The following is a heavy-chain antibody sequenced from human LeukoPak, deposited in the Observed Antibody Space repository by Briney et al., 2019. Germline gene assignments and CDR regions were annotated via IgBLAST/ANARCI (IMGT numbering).Heavy chain of an antibody. CDR1: GYSISTGYY. D-gene: IGHD3-22*01. V-gene: IGHV4-38-2*02. Sequence: SETLSLTCTVSGYSISTGYYWDWIRQPPGKGLEWIGTFYHGGSTYYNPSLKSRVTISVDTSKNQFSLKLSSVTAADTAVYYCAKGYYDSSGYFDAFDIWGQGTMVTVSS. CDR2: FYHGGST. J-gene: IGHJ3*02. CDR3: AKGYYDSSGYFDAFDI.